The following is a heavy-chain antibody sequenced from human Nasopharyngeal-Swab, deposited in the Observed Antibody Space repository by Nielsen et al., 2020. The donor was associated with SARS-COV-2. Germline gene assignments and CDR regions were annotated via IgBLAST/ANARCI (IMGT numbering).Heavy chain of an antibody. J-gene: IGHJ4*02. Sequence: GRSLRLSCAACGFNFSSYWMSLVRPAPVKGLEWVSNIKQDGSEKYHVDSVKGRFTISRDNAKNSLYLQMNSLRAEDTAVYYCARGDDYGYYFDYWGQGTLVTVSS. V-gene: IGHV3-7*01. CDR1: GFNFSSYW. CDR3: ARGDDYGYYFDY. CDR2: IKQDGSEK. D-gene: IGHD4-17*01.